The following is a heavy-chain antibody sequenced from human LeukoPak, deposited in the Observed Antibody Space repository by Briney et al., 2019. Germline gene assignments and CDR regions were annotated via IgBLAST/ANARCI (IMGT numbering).Heavy chain of an antibody. V-gene: IGHV4-4*07. CDR1: GGTISSYY. D-gene: IGHD2-2*01. CDR2: IYIGGST. J-gene: IGHJ3*02. CDR3: ARGPRMVAMNGYAFDI. Sequence: SETLSLTCIVSGGTISSYYWNWIRQSAGKGLEWIGRIYIGGSTSYNHSLKSRVTMSVDTSKIQFSLNLTSVTAADTAMYYCARGPRMVAMNGYAFDIWGPGTTVIVSS.